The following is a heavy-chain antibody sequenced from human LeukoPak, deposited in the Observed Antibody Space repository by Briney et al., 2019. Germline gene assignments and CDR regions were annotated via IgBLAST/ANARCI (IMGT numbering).Heavy chain of an antibody. V-gene: IGHV3-30*02. Sequence: GGSLRLSCAASGFTFSSYGMHWVRQAPGKGLEWVAFIRYDGSNKYYADSVKGRFTISRDNSKNTLYLQMNSLRAEDTAVYYCARDSNGGYVYHYYYMDVWGKGTTVTVSS. CDR1: GFTFSSYG. J-gene: IGHJ6*03. CDR3: ARDSNGGYVYHYYYMDV. CDR2: IRYDGSNK. D-gene: IGHD5-12*01.